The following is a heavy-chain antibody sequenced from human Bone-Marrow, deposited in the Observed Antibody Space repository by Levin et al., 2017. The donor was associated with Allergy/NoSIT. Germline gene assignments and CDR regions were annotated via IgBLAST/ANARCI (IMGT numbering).Heavy chain of an antibody. CDR2: IYYSGST. D-gene: IGHD4-23*01. J-gene: IGHJ6*03. Sequence: SQTLSLTCTVSGGSISTYYWCWIRQPPEKRLEWIGYIYYSGSTKYNPSLKSRVTLLVDTSKNLFSLKLSSVTAADSAVYFCARAIPSGGNSYYYYYMDVWGKGTTVTVSS. V-gene: IGHV4-59*01. CDR3: ARAIPSGGNSYYYYYMDV. CDR1: GGSISTYY.